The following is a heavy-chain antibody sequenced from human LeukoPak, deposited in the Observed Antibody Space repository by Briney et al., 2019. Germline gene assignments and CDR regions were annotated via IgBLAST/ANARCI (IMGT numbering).Heavy chain of an antibody. CDR2: IYTSGST. Sequence: SETLSLTCTVSGGSISSYYWSWIRQPAGKGLEWIGRIYTSGSTNYNPSLKSRVTMSVDTSKNQFSLKLSSVTAADTAVYYCASSGIAVAGTSYWYFDYWGQGILVTVSS. D-gene: IGHD6-19*01. V-gene: IGHV4-4*07. CDR1: GGSISSYY. CDR3: ASSGIAVAGTSYWYFDY. J-gene: IGHJ4*02.